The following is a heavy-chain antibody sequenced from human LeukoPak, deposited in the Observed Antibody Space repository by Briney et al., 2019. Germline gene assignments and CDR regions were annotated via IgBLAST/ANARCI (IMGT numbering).Heavy chain of an antibody. CDR3: ARTGDGDY. Sequence: PGRSLRLSCAASGFTFSSYAMHWVRQAPGKGLEWVAVISYDGSNKYYAVSVKGRFTISRDNSKNTLYLQMNSLRAEDTAVYYCARTGDGDYWGQGTLVTVSS. D-gene: IGHD3-16*01. CDR1: GFTFSSYA. CDR2: ISYDGSNK. J-gene: IGHJ4*02. V-gene: IGHV3-30-3*01.